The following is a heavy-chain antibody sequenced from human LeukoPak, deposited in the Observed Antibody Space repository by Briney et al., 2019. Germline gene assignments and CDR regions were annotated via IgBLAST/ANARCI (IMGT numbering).Heavy chain of an antibody. V-gene: IGHV1-69*13. J-gene: IGHJ5*01. CDR2: IIPIFGTA. CDR3: AGLTVADYNWFDS. Sequence: ASVKVSCKASGGTFSSYAISWVRQAPGQGLEWMGGIIPIFGTANYAQKFQGRVTITADESTSTAYMELSSLRSEDTAVYYCAGLTVADYNWFDSWAREPWSPSPQ. D-gene: IGHD6-19*01. CDR1: GGTFSSYA.